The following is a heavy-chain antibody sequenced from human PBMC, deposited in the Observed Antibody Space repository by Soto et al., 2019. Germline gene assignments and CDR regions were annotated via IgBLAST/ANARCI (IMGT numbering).Heavy chain of an antibody. V-gene: IGHV3-23*01. CDR1: GFTFSSYA. CDR2: ISGSGGST. Sequence: GGSLRLSCAASGFTFSSYAMSWVRQAPGKGLEWVSAISGSGGSTYYADSVKGRFTISRDNSKNTLYLQMNSLRAEDTAVYYCAKDLSRTDCSGGSCYGYYFDYWGQGTLVTVSS. J-gene: IGHJ4*02. D-gene: IGHD2-15*01. CDR3: AKDLSRTDCSGGSCYGYYFDY.